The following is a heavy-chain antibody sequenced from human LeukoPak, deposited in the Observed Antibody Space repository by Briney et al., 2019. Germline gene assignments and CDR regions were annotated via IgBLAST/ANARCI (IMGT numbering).Heavy chain of an antibody. CDR2: ISAYNGNT. CDR3: ARDRPYYYDSSGYHDAFDI. J-gene: IGHJ3*02. CDR1: GYTFTSYG. V-gene: IGHV1-18*01. Sequence: GASVKVSCKASGYTFTSYGISWVRQAPGQGLEWMGWISAYNGNTNYAQKLRGRVTMTTDTSTSTAYMELRSLRSDDTAVYYCARDRPYYYDSSGYHDAFDIWGQGTMVTVSS. D-gene: IGHD3-22*01.